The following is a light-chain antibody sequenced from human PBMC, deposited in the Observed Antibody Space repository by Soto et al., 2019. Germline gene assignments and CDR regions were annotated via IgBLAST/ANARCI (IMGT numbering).Light chain of an antibody. J-gene: IGLJ3*02. CDR3: QSLGTGIQV. Sequence: QAVLTQSPSASASLGASVKHTCTLSSGYSTYAIAWHQQQSEKGPRFLMKIKYDGTHSKGDGFFDRFSGSSSGAERHLTVSSLQSEDEADYYCQSLGTGIQVFGGGTKLTVL. CDR1: SGYSTYA. CDR2: IKYDGTH. V-gene: IGLV4-69*01.